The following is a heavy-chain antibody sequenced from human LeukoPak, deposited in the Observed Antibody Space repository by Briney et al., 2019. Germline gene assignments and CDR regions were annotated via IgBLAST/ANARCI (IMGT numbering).Heavy chain of an antibody. CDR2: INANSGGT. J-gene: IGHJ4*02. V-gene: IGHV1-2*06. Sequence: EASVKVSCKASGYTFTGYYMHWVRQAPGQGLEWMGRINANSGGTNYAQKSQGRVTMTRDTSISTAYMELSRLRSDDTAVYYCATYGEYCSGGSCYYYFDYWGQGTLVTVSS. D-gene: IGHD2-15*01. CDR1: GYTFTGYY. CDR3: ATYGEYCSGGSCYYYFDY.